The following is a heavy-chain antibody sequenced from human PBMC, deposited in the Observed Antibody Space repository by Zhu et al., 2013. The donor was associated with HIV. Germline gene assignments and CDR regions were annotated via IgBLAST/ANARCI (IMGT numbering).Heavy chain of an antibody. D-gene: IGHD3-9*01. J-gene: IGHJ4*02. CDR2: MNPNSGNT. CDR3: ARKVRYYDILTGSFDY. Sequence: QVQLVQSGAEVKKPGASVKVSCKASGYTFTSYDINWVRQATGQGLEWMGWMNPNSGNTGYAQKFQGRVTMTRNTSISTAYMELSSLRSEDTAVYYCARKVRYYDILTGSFDYWGQGTLVTVSS. V-gene: IGHV1-8*01. CDR1: GYTFTSYD.